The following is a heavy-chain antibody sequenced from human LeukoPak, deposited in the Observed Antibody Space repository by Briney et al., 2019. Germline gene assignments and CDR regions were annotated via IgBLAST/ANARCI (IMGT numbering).Heavy chain of an antibody. CDR3: ARGTMVRASDYYYMDV. CDR1: GGSISSYY. V-gene: IGHV4-4*07. Sequence: SETLSLTCTVSGGSISSYYWSWIRQPAGKGLEWIGRIYTSGSTNYNPSLKSRVTMSVDTSKNQFSLKLSSVTAADTAVYYCARGTMVRASDYYYMDVWGKGTTVIVSS. J-gene: IGHJ6*03. CDR2: IYTSGST. D-gene: IGHD3-10*01.